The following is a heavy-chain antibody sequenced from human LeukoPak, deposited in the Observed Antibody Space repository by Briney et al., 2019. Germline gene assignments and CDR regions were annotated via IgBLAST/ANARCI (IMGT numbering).Heavy chain of an antibody. CDR3: ARALTPYSSSRSGDY. CDR2: ISSSSSTI. D-gene: IGHD6-13*01. Sequence: GGSLRLSCAASGFTFSSYSMNWVRQAPGKGLEWVSYISSSSSTIYYADSVKGRFTISRDNAKNSLYLQMNSLRDEDTAVYYCARALTPYSSSRSGDYWGQGTLVTVSS. J-gene: IGHJ4*02. CDR1: GFTFSSYS. V-gene: IGHV3-48*02.